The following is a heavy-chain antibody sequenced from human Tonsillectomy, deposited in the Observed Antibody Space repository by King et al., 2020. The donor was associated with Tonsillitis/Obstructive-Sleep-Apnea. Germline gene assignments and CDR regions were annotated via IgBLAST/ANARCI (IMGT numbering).Heavy chain of an antibody. Sequence: QLVQSGVEVKKPGESLKISCKGSGYSFTSYWIGCVRQMPGKGLEWMGIIYPGDSDTRYSPSFHGQVPISADKSIRTAYLQWSSLKASDTAMYYCARLLDLGVADYFDYWGQGTLVTVSS. J-gene: IGHJ4*02. CDR1: GYSFTSYW. D-gene: IGHD3-3*01. CDR3: ARLLDLGVADYFDY. V-gene: IGHV5-51*01. CDR2: IYPGDSDT.